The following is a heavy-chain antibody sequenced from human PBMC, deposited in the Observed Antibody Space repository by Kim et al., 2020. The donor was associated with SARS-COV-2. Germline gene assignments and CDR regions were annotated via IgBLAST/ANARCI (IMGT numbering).Heavy chain of an antibody. V-gene: IGHV4-39*01. D-gene: IGHD3-10*01. Sequence: SETLSLTCTVSGGPINSSGYYWGWIRQPPGKGLEWIGSIYYSGSTYYSPSLKSRVTISVDTSKNQFSLKLSSVTAADTAVYYCATYGGYWGQGTLVTVSS. CDR3: ATYGGY. CDR2: IYYSGST. CDR1: GGPINSSGYY. J-gene: IGHJ4*02.